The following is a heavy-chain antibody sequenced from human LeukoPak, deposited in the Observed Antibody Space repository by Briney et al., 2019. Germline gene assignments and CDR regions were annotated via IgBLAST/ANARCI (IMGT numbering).Heavy chain of an antibody. J-gene: IGHJ4*02. D-gene: IGHD3-3*01. V-gene: IGHV3-30-3*01. CDR1: GFTFSSYA. CDR3: AKEGSWSPYFDY. CDR2: ISYDGSNK. Sequence: TGRSLRLSCAASGFTFSSYAMHWVRQAPGKGLEWVAVISYDGSNKYYADSVKGRFTISRDNSKNTLYLQMNSLRAEDTAVYYCAKEGSWSPYFDYWGQGTLVTVSS.